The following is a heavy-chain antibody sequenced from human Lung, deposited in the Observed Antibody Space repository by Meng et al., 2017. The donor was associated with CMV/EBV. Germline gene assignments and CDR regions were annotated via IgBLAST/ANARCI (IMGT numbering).Heavy chain of an antibody. V-gene: IGHV4-39*01. CDR2: IYYSGST. CDR1: GGSISSSSYY. J-gene: IGHJ4*02. Sequence: ESLKISCTVSGGSISSSSYYWGWIRQPPGKGLEWIGSIYYSGSTYYNPSLKSRVTISVDTSKNQFSLKLSSVTAADTAVYYCARRGYCSSTSRCPERFFDYWGQGXLVTVSS. CDR3: ARRGYCSSTSRCPERFFDY. D-gene: IGHD2-2*01.